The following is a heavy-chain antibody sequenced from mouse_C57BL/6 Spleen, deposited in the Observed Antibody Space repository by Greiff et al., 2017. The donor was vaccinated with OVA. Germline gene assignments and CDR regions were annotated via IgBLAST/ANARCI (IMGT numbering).Heavy chain of an antibody. CDR1: GYTFASYW. V-gene: IGHV1-69*01. CDR2: IDPSDSYT. D-gene: IGHD2-1*01. J-gene: IGHJ2*01. Sequence: QVQLKQPGAELVMPGASVKLSCKASGYTFASYWMHWVKQRPGQGLEWIGEIDPSDSYTNYNQKFKGKSTLTVDKSSSTAYMQLSSLTSEDSAVYYCARRLLMDFDYWGQGTTLTVSS. CDR3: ARRLLMDFDY.